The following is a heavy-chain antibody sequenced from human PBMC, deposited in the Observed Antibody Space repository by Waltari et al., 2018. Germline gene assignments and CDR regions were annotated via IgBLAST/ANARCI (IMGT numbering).Heavy chain of an antibody. CDR1: GGSFSGYY. Sequence: QVQLQPWGAGLLKPSETLSLTCAVYGGSFSGYYWSWIRQPPGKGLEWIGEINHSGSTNYNPSLKSRVTISVDTSKNQFSLKLSSVTAADTAVYYCARLGYSGYDYDYWGQGTLVTVSS. CDR2: INHSGST. CDR3: ARLGYSGYDYDY. J-gene: IGHJ4*02. V-gene: IGHV4-34*01. D-gene: IGHD5-12*01.